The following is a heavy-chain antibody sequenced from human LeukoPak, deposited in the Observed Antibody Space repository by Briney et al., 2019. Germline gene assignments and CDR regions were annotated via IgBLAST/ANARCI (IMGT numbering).Heavy chain of an antibody. D-gene: IGHD3-9*01. CDR1: GYTFTSYG. CDR2: ISTYTGNT. J-gene: IGHJ4*02. V-gene: IGHV1-18*01. CDR3: ARYNDWEGTPDY. Sequence: ASVKVSCTASGYTFTSYGISWVRQAPGQGLEWMGWISTYTGNTNHAQKVQGRVTMTTDTSTSTAYMEVRSLRSDDTAVYFCARYNDWEGTPDYWGQGTLVAVSS.